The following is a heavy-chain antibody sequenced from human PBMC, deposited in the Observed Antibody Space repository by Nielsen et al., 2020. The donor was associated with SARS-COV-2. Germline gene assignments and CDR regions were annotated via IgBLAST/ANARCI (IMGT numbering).Heavy chain of an antibody. CDR1: GFTFSSYW. CDR2: IKQDGSEK. V-gene: IGHV3-7*01. Sequence: GESLKISCAASGFTFSSYWMSWVRQAPGKGLEWVANIKQDGSEKYYVDSVKGRFTISRDNAKNSLYLQMNSLRAEDTAVYYCARERPHYAPWGQGTPVTVSS. CDR3: ARERPHYAP. D-gene: IGHD2-2*01. J-gene: IGHJ5*02.